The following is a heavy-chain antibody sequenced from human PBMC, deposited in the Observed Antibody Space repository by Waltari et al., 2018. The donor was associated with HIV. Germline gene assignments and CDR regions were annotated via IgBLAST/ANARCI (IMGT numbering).Heavy chain of an antibody. Sequence: EVQLVESGGALVQPGGSLRLSCAASGFTFRRHWMSWLRQAPGKGLEWVANRKQDGIENYYGDSVKGQFTSSRDNAKKSLYLQMNRLRAEATAVYYWAREGKYSGYEDWGQGTLVTVSS. D-gene: IGHD5-12*01. J-gene: IGHJ4*02. CDR2: RKQDGIEN. CDR1: GFTFRRHW. V-gene: IGHV3-7*04. CDR3: AREGKYSGYED.